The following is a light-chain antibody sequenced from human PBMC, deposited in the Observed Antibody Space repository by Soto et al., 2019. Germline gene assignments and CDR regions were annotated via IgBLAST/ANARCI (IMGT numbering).Light chain of an antibody. Sequence: DIQMTQSPSTLSASVGDRVTITCRASQSISSWLAWYQQKPGKAPKLLIYNASSLERGVPTRFSGSVSGTVFTLTISSLQPDDVATYYCQQYNSYPTFGGGTKVEIK. J-gene: IGKJ4*01. CDR3: QQYNSYPT. V-gene: IGKV1-5*03. CDR1: QSISSW. CDR2: NAS.